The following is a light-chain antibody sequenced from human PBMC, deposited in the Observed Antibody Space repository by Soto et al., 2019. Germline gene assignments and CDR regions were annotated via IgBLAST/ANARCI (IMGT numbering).Light chain of an antibody. V-gene: IGLV2-11*01. CDR2: AVT. CDR1: NNDIGGYPY. Sequence: QSALTQPSSVSGSPGQSVTISCTGTNNDIGGYPYVCWYQQVPGKAPRLLIYAVTKRPSGVSGRFSGSKSGITASLTISGLQADDEADYFCCAYTASGLYVFGPGTKLTVL. CDR3: CAYTASGLYV. J-gene: IGLJ6*01.